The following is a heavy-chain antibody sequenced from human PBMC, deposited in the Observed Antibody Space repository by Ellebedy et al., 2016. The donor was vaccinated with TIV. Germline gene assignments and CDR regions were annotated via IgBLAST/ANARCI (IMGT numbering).Heavy chain of an antibody. D-gene: IGHD3-10*01. Sequence: GESLKISCAASGFTFSSYAMHWVRQAPGKGLEWVAVISYDGSNKYYADSVKGRFTISRDNAKNTLYLQMNSLRAEDTAVYYCWSMVRGADFDYWGQGTLVTVSS. CDR1: GFTFSSYA. V-gene: IGHV3-30-3*01. CDR2: ISYDGSNK. CDR3: WSMVRGADFDY. J-gene: IGHJ4*02.